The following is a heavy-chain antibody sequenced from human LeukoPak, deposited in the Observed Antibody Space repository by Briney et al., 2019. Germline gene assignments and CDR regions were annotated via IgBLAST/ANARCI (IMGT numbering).Heavy chain of an antibody. V-gene: IGHV4-39*07. CDR2: IYYSGST. J-gene: IGHJ3*02. Sequence: PSETLSLTCTVSGGSISSSSYYWGWIRQPPGKGLEWIGSIYYSGSTYYNPSLKSRVTISVDTSKNQFSLKLSSVTAADTAVYYCARRGSGSYYYAFDIWGQGTMVTVSS. CDR1: GGSISSSSYY. D-gene: IGHD1-26*01. CDR3: ARRGSGSYYYAFDI.